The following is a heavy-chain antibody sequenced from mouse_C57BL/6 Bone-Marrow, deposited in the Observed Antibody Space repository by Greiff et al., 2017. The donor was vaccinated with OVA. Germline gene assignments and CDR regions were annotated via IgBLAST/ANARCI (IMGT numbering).Heavy chain of an antibody. V-gene: IGHV1-82*01. CDR2: IYPGDRDT. D-gene: IGHD2-2*01. J-gene: IGHJ2*01. CDR1: GYAFTSSW. Sequence: QVQLQQSGPELVKPGASVKLSCKASGYAFTSSWMEWVKQRPGKGLEWIGRIYPGDRDTNYNGKFKGKATLTADTSSSTAYMQLSSLTSEDSAVYFGARGGYDGYWGQGTTLTVSS. CDR3: ARGGYDGY.